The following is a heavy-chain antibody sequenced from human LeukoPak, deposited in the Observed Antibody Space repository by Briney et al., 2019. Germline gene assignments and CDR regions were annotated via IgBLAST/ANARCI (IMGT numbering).Heavy chain of an antibody. J-gene: IGHJ5*02. D-gene: IGHD3-16*01. CDR3: GKSDRDERITFGGLLVP. CDR1: GGTFSSYA. CDR2: IIPIFGTA. V-gene: IGHV1-69*05. Sequence: GASVKVSCKASGGTFSSYAISWVRQAPGQGLEWMGGIIPIFGTANYAQKFQGRVALTRDTSASTVYMELNSLRSEDTAVYYCGKSDRDERITFGGLLVPWGQGTEVTVSS.